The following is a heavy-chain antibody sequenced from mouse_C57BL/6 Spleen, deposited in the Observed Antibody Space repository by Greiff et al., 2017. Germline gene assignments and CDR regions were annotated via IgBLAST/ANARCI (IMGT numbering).Heavy chain of an antibody. J-gene: IGHJ4*01. CDR3: ARSGYGSSHPYAMDY. D-gene: IGHD1-1*01. V-gene: IGHV1-81*01. Sequence: VQLQQSGAELARPGASVKLSCKASGYTFTSYGISWVKQRTGQGLEWIGEIYPRSGNTYYNEKFKGKATLTADKSSSTAYMELRSLTSEDSAVYVCARSGYGSSHPYAMDYWGQGTSVTVSS. CDR2: IYPRSGNT. CDR1: GYTFTSYG.